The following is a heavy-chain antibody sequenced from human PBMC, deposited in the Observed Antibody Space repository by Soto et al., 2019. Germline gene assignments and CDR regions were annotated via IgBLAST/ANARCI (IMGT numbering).Heavy chain of an antibody. D-gene: IGHD1-26*01. V-gene: IGHV1-69*01. CDR3: ARARMDVIVGATGGGDAFDI. Sequence: QVQLVQSGTEVKKPGSSVKVSCKASGGTFSNHAITWVRQAPGQGLEWLGGIVPVFGTPNYAPKFQGRVTIIAEESTTTAYMELSSLRSDDTAEYYCARARMDVIVGATGGGDAFDIWGQGTMVTVSS. CDR2: IVPVFGTP. J-gene: IGHJ3*02. CDR1: GGTFSNHA.